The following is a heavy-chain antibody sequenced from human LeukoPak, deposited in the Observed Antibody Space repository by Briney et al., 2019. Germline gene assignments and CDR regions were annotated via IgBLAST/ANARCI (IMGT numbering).Heavy chain of an antibody. Sequence: GASVKVSCKASGYTFTSYDINWVRQATGQGLEWMGWMNPNSGNTGYAQKFQGRVTMTRNTSISTAYMELSSLRSEDTAVYYCARGMKQLVLNAFDMWGQGTMVTVSS. J-gene: IGHJ3*02. CDR1: GYTFTSYD. D-gene: IGHD2/OR15-2a*01. CDR2: MNPNSGNT. V-gene: IGHV1-8*01. CDR3: ARGMKQLVLNAFDM.